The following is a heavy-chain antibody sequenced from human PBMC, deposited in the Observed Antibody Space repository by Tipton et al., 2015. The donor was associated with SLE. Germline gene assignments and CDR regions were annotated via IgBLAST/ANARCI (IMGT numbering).Heavy chain of an antibody. Sequence: TLSLTCIVSSGSISSSSYYWGWIRQPPGKGLEWIGSIYYSGSTYSNPSLKSRVTISVDTSKNQFSLKLSSVTAADTAVYYCARDEYASGWDDYYYYMDVWGKGATVTVSS. V-gene: IGHV4-39*07. CDR1: SGSISSSSYY. D-gene: IGHD6-19*01. J-gene: IGHJ6*03. CDR2: IYYSGST. CDR3: ARDEYASGWDDYYYYMDV.